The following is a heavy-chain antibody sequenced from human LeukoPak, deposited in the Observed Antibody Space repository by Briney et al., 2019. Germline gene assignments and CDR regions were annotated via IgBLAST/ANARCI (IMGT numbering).Heavy chain of an antibody. V-gene: IGHV1-69*02. Sequence: ASVKVSCKASGGTFTSYTISWVRQAPGQGLEWMGRIIPILGIANSAQKFQGRVTITADKSTSTAYMELSSLRSKDTAVYYCASLPLGIAAAGTDYWGQGTLVTVSS. D-gene: IGHD6-13*01. CDR3: ASLPLGIAAAGTDY. CDR1: GGTFTSYT. J-gene: IGHJ4*02. CDR2: IIPILGIA.